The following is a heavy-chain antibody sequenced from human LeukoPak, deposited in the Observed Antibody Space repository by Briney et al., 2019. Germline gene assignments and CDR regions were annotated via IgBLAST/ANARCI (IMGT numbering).Heavy chain of an antibody. CDR2: IYYSGST. CDR1: GGSISSGGYY. CDR3: ARDPVVGWAPHPV. V-gene: IGHV4-31*01. D-gene: IGHD2-15*01. J-gene: IGHJ4*02. Sequence: SQTLSLTCTVSGGSISSGGYYWSWIRQHPGKGLEWIGYIYYSGSTYYNPSLKSLVTISVDTSKNQFSLKLSSVTAADTAVYYCARDPVVGWAPHPVWGQGTLVTVSS.